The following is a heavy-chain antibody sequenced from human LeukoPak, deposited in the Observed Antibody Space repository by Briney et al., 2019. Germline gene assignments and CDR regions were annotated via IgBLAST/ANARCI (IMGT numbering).Heavy chain of an antibody. CDR1: GFTFSSYG. J-gene: IGHJ4*02. CDR3: AKNSVDTAMVMGY. V-gene: IGHV3-33*06. CDR2: IWYDGSNK. Sequence: GRSLRLSCAASGFTFSSYGMHWVRQAPGKGLEWVAVIWYDGSNKYYADSVKGRFTISRDNSKNTLYLQMNSLRAEDTAVYYCAKNSVDTAMVMGYWGQGTLVTVSS. D-gene: IGHD5-18*01.